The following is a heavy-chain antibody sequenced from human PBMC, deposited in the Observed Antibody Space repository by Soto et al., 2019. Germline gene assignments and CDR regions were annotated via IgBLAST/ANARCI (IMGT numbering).Heavy chain of an antibody. D-gene: IGHD3-3*01. J-gene: IGHJ6*02. CDR1: GGSISSYY. V-gene: IGHV4-59*01. CDR2: IYYSGST. Sequence: SETLSLTCPVSGGSISSYYWSWIRQPPGKGLEWIGYIYYSGSTNYNPSLKSRVTISVDTSKNQFSLKLSSVTAADTAVYYCARDRGFWSGYNTYYYYGMDVWGQGTTVTVSS. CDR3: ARDRGFWSGYNTYYYYGMDV.